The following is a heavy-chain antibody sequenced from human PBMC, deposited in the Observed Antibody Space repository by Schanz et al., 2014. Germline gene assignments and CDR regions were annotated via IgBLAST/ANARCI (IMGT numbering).Heavy chain of an antibody. D-gene: IGHD2-2*01. CDR1: GFTFSNYW. CDR3: ARVKYCTITRCYRTETEGIYYMDV. J-gene: IGHJ6*03. Sequence: EVQLVESGGGLVQPGGSLRLSCVASGFTFSNYWMTWVRQAPGKGLEWVANIKQDESEKYYVDSVKGRFTISRDNAKNSLFLHMNSLRAEDTAVYYCARVKYCTITRCYRTETEGIYYMDVWGKGTTVTVSS. CDR2: IKQDESEK. V-gene: IGHV3-7*05.